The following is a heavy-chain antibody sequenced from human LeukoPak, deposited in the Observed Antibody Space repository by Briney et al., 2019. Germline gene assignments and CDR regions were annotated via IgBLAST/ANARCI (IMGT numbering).Heavy chain of an antibody. Sequence: SETLSLTCSVSGDSISTYYWSWIRQPPGKALEWIGYVYYSGTTDYNPSLKSRVTISVDTSKMQSSLNLNSVTAADTAVYYCSASKQLWLRGLFDYWGQGTLVTVSS. CDR2: VYYSGTT. CDR1: GDSISTYY. V-gene: IGHV4-59*01. J-gene: IGHJ4*02. D-gene: IGHD5-18*01. CDR3: SASKQLWLRGLFDY.